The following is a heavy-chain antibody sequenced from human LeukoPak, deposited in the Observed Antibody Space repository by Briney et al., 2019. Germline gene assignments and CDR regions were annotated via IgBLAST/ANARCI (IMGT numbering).Heavy chain of an antibody. Sequence: GSLRLSCAASGFTFSSYAMSWVRQAPGKGLEWVSAISGSGGSTYYADSVKGRFTISRDNSKNTLYLQMNSLRAEDTAVYYCANNNRDYYYGMDVWGKGTTVTVSS. J-gene: IGHJ6*04. CDR1: GFTFSSYA. CDR2: ISGSGGST. V-gene: IGHV3-23*01. CDR3: ANNNRDYYYGMDV. D-gene: IGHD1/OR15-1a*01.